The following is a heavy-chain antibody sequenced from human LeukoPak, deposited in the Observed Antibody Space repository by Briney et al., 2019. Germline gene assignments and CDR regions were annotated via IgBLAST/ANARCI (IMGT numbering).Heavy chain of an antibody. J-gene: IGHJ5*02. CDR3: ARQSTLDSSGYWRNNWFDP. D-gene: IGHD3-22*01. CDR1: GGSISSYY. Sequence: SETLSLTCTVSGGSISSYYWSWIRQPPGKGLEWIGSIYYSGSTYYNPSLKSRVTISVDTSKNQFSLKLSSVTAADTAVYYCARQSTLDSSGYWRNNWFDPWGQGTLVTVSS. V-gene: IGHV4-39*01. CDR2: IYYSGST.